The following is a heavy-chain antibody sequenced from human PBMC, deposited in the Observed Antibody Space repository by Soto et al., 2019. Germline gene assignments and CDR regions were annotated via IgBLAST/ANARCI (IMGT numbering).Heavy chain of an antibody. CDR3: AREKPSRRYCSSTSCYTLPTNYYYYYMDV. Sequence: SETLSLTCAVYGGSFSGYYWSWIRQPPGKGLEWIGEINHSGSTNYNPSLKSRVTISVDTSKNQFSLKLSSVTAADTAVYYCAREKPSRRYCSSTSCYTLPTNYYYYYMDVWGKGTTVTVPS. V-gene: IGHV4-34*01. CDR1: GGSFSGYY. D-gene: IGHD2-2*02. J-gene: IGHJ6*03. CDR2: INHSGST.